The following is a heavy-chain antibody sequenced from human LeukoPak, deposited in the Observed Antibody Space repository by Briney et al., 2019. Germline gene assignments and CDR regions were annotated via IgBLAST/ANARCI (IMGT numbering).Heavy chain of an antibody. V-gene: IGHV4-31*03. J-gene: IGHJ3*02. Sequence: PSETLSLTCSVSGVSVSDGRYYWTWIRQHPGKGLDWIGYKYYSGSAKYNPSLKSRLTISIDTSKNQFSLHLSSVTAADTATYYCATPYCSSISCLDVFNMWGQGTRVTVSS. D-gene: IGHD2-2*01. CDR2: KYYSGSA. CDR3: ATPYCSSISCLDVFNM. CDR1: GVSVSDGRYY.